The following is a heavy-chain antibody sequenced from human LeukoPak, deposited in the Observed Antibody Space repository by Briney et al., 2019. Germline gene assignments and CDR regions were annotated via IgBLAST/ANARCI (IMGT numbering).Heavy chain of an antibody. CDR1: GGTFSSYA. D-gene: IGHD2-2*01. Sequence: ASVKVSCKASGGTFSSYAISWVRQAPGQGLEWMGGIIPIFGTANYAQKFQGRVTITADESTSTAYMELSSLRSEDTAVYYCAREAPDCSSTSCYRGAFDIWGQGTMVTVSS. CDR2: IIPIFGTA. J-gene: IGHJ3*02. CDR3: AREAPDCSSTSCYRGAFDI. V-gene: IGHV1-69*13.